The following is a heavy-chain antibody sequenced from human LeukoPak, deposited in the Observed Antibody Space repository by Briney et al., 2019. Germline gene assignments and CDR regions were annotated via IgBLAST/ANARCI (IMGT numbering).Heavy chain of an antibody. D-gene: IGHD3-22*01. CDR2: IYSGGST. J-gene: IGHJ4*02. CDR3: ARAPEYDSSGYHFDY. CDR1: GFTVGSTY. Sequence: GGSLRLSCAASGFTVGSTYMSWVRQAPGKGLEWVSVIYSGGSTYYADSVKGRFTISRDHSKNTLYLHTNSLRAEDTAVYYCARAPEYDSSGYHFDYWGQGTLVTVSS. V-gene: IGHV3-53*01.